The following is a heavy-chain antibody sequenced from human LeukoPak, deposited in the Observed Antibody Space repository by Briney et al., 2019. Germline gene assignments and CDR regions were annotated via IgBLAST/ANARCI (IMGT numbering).Heavy chain of an antibody. Sequence: GGSLRLSCAASGLTFSSYWMSWVRQAPGKGLEWVANIKENGSEKHYVDSVKGRFTISRDNAKNSLYLQMNSLRAEDTAVYYCARDRTRCFYWGQGTLVTVSS. V-gene: IGHV3-7*01. J-gene: IGHJ4*02. CDR2: IKENGSEK. CDR3: ARDRTRCFY. CDR1: GLTFSSYW. D-gene: IGHD2-8*01.